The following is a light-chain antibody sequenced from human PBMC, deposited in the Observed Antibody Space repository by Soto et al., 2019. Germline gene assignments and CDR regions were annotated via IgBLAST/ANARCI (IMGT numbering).Light chain of an antibody. CDR3: LHHNNFPWT. Sequence: DIQMTQSPSSLSASVGDRVTITCRASQGIGNDLDWYQQKPGKAPKRLIYVTSSLQSGVPSRFSGSGSGTEFTLTISSLQPEDFATYYCLHHNNFPWTFGQGTKGEIK. J-gene: IGKJ1*01. V-gene: IGKV1-17*01. CDR1: QGIGND. CDR2: VTS.